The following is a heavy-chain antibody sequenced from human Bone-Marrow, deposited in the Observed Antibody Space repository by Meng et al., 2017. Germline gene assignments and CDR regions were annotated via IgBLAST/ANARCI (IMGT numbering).Heavy chain of an antibody. D-gene: IGHD3-22*01. CDR3: ASTYGATYYYDSSGYYRENWFDP. V-gene: IGHV4-34*01. Sequence: SETLSLTCAVYGGSFSGYYWSWIRQPPGKGLEWIGSIYYSGSTYYNPSLKSRVTISVDTSKNQFSLKLSSVTAADTAVYYCASTYGATYYYDSSGYYRENWFDPWGQGTLVTVSS. CDR2: IYYSGST. CDR1: GGSFSGYY. J-gene: IGHJ5*02.